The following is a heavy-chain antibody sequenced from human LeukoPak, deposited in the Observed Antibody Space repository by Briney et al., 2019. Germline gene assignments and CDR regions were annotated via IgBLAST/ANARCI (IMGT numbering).Heavy chain of an antibody. CDR3: ARGYCSSTSCYRDAFDI. CDR2: IYNSGST. J-gene: IGHJ3*02. V-gene: IGHV4-31*03. CDR1: GGSISSGGYY. D-gene: IGHD2-2*02. Sequence: SETLSLTCTVSGGSISSGGYYWSWIRPHPGKGLEWIGYIYNSGSTYYNPSLKSRVTISVDTSKNQFSLKLSSVTAADTAVYYCARGYCSSTSCYRDAFDIWGQGTLVTVSS.